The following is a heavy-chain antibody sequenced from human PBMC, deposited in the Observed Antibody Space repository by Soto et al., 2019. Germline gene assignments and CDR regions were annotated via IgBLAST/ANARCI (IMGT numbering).Heavy chain of an antibody. CDR1: GFTFSSYS. J-gene: IGHJ6*02. Sequence: GGSLRLSCAASGFTFSSYSMNWVRQAPGKGLEWVSYISSSSTIYYADSVKGRFTISRDNAKNSLYLQMNSLRDEDTAVYYCARSAPDYYYYGMDVWGQGTTVTVSS. V-gene: IGHV3-48*02. CDR3: ARSAPDYYYYGMDV. CDR2: ISSSSTI.